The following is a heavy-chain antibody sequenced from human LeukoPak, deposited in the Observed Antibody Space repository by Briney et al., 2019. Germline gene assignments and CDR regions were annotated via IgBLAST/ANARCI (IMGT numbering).Heavy chain of an antibody. J-gene: IGHJ4*02. D-gene: IGHD3-10*01. CDR2: ISYDGSNK. Sequence: PRGSLRLSCAASGFTFSNYAMHWVRQAPGKGLEWVAVISYDGSNKNYADSVKGRFTISRDNSKNTLYLQVNSLRAEDTAVYYCARDNYGSDYWGQGTLVTVSS. CDR1: GFTFSNYA. V-gene: IGHV3-30-3*01. CDR3: ARDNYGSDY.